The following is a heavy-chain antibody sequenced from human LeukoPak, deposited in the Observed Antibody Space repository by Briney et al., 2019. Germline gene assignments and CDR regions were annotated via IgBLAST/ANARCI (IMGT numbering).Heavy chain of an antibody. CDR2: IYHSGST. CDR3: ARAKDYYGSGWTLSRGHPPPDY. CDR1: GGSISSGGYY. D-gene: IGHD3-10*01. J-gene: IGHJ4*02. V-gene: IGHV4-30-2*01. Sequence: PSETLSLTCTVSGGSISSGGYYWSWIRQPPGKGLEWIGYIYHSGSTYYNPPLKSRVTISVDRSKNQFSLKLSSVTAADTAVYYCARAKDYYGSGWTLSRGHPPPDYWGQGTLVTVSS.